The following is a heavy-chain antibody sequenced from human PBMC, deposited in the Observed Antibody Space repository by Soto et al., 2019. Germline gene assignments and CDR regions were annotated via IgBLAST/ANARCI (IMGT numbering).Heavy chain of an antibody. CDR2: MNPNSGNT. D-gene: IGHD2-15*01. CDR3: ASTGYCSGGSCYAWYFDL. J-gene: IGHJ2*01. CDR1: GYTFTSYD. Sequence: QVQLVQSGAEVKKPGASVKVSCKASGYTFTSYDINWVRQATGQGLEWMGWMNPNSGNTGYAQKFQGRVTMTRNTPISTAYMELSSLRSEDTAVYYCASTGYCSGGSCYAWYFDLWGRGTLVTVSS. V-gene: IGHV1-8*01.